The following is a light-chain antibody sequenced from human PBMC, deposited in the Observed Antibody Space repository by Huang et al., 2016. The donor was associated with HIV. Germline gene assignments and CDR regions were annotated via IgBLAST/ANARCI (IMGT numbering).Light chain of an antibody. Sequence: EIVMTQSPATLSVSPGERATLSCRASHSVSTNLAWYQHKPGQAPRLLNHGATTRATNIPARFSGSGSGTEFTLTISTLQSEDFAVYYCQQYNNWPPNTFGQGTKLEIK. CDR1: HSVSTN. CDR3: QQYNNWPPNT. J-gene: IGKJ2*01. CDR2: GAT. V-gene: IGKV3-15*01.